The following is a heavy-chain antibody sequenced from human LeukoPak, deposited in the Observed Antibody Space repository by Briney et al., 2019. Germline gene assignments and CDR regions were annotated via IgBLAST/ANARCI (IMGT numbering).Heavy chain of an antibody. CDR3: ARGLYCGGDCYPRD. V-gene: IGHV4-39*01. D-gene: IGHD2-21*02. CDR1: GGSISSSSYY. CDR2: IYYSGST. Sequence: SETLSLTCTVSGGSISSSSYYWGWIRQPPGKGLEWIGSIYYSGSTYYNPSLKSRVTISVDTSKNQFSLKLSSVTAADTAVYYCARGLYCGGDCYPRDWGQGTLVTVSS. J-gene: IGHJ4*02.